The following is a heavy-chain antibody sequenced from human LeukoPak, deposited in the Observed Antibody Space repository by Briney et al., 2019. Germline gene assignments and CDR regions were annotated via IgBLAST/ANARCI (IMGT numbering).Heavy chain of an antibody. CDR3: ARYGYSSGWDFDY. CDR2: IIPILGIA. Sequence: GASVKVSCKASGGTFSSYAISWVRQAPGQGLEWMGRIIPILGIANYAQKFQGRVTITADKSTSTAYMELSSLRSEDTAVYYCARYGYSSGWDFDYWGQGTLVTVSS. D-gene: IGHD6-19*01. V-gene: IGHV1-69*04. J-gene: IGHJ4*02. CDR1: GGTFSSYA.